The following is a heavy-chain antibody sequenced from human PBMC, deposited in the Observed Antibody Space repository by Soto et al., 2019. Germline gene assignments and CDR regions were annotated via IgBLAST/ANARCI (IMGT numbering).Heavy chain of an antibody. J-gene: IGHJ3*02. CDR1: GFNFSSYW. Sequence: PGGSLRLSCAASGFNFSSYWMSWVRQAPGKGLEWVANIKQDGSEKYYVDSVKGRFTISRDNAKNSLYLQMNSLRAEDTAVYYCARDNFDRVLRYFDWLAFDIWGQGTMVTVSS. D-gene: IGHD3-9*01. CDR2: IKQDGSEK. CDR3: ARDNFDRVLRYFDWLAFDI. V-gene: IGHV3-7*03.